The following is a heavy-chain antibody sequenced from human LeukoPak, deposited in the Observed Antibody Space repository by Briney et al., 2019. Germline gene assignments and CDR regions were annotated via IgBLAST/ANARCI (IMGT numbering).Heavy chain of an antibody. CDR2: IYYSGST. Sequence: MASETLSLTCTVSGGSISSSSYYWGWIRQPPGKGLEWIGSIYYSGSTYYNPSLKSRVTISVDTSKNQFSLKLNSVTAADTAVYYCARVLPNWGSSDYFDYWGQGTLVTVSS. CDR3: ARVLPNWGSSDYFDY. CDR1: GGSISSSSYY. D-gene: IGHD7-27*01. J-gene: IGHJ4*02. V-gene: IGHV4-39*07.